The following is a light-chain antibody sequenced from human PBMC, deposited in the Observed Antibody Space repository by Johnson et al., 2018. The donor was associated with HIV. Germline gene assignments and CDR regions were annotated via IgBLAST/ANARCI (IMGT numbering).Light chain of an antibody. CDR1: SSNIGNND. CDR2: DNN. Sequence: QSVLTQPPSVSAAPGQKVTISCSGSSSNIGNNDVSWYQQLPGTAPNLLIYDNNTRPSGIPDRFSRSKSGTSATLGITGLQTGDEADYYYGIWDRRMSVGVVGTGTKVTV. J-gene: IGLJ1*01. V-gene: IGLV1-51*01. CDR3: GIWDRRMSVGV.